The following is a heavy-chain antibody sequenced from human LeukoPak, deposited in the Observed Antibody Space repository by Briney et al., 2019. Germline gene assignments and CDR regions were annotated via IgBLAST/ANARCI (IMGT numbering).Heavy chain of an antibody. CDR3: ARDPLYSSSFDY. V-gene: IGHV3-74*01. D-gene: IGHD6-6*01. CDR1: GFTFSSYW. Sequence: PGGSLRLSCAASGFTFSSYWMHWVRQAPGRGLVWVSRINSDGSSPSYADSVKGRFTISRDNAKNTLYLQMNSRRAEDTAVYYCARDPLYSSSFDYWGQGTLVTVSS. CDR2: INSDGSSP. J-gene: IGHJ4*02.